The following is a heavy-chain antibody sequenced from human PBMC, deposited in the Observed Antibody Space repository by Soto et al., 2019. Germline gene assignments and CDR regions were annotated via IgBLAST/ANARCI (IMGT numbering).Heavy chain of an antibody. Sequence: SETMSLTCTVSGGSISSYDWSWIRQPPGKGLEWIGYIYYSGSTNYNPSLKSRVTISVDTSKNQFSLKLSSVTAADTAVYYCARLGMGITGPFDYWGQGTLVTVSS. CDR1: GGSISSYD. V-gene: IGHV4-59*01. J-gene: IGHJ4*02. CDR2: IYYSGST. CDR3: ARLGMGITGPFDY. D-gene: IGHD1-20*01.